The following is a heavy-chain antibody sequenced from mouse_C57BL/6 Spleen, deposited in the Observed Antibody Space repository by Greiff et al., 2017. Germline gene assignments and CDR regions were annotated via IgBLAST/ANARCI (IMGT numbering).Heavy chain of an antibody. CDR2: IRNKANGYTT. V-gene: IGHV7-3*01. Sequence: EVQLVESGGGLVQSGGSLSLSCAASGFTFTDYYMSWVRQPPGKALEWLGFIRNKANGYTTEYSASVKGRFTISRDKSQSILYLQMNTLRAEDSATYYCARSTSSGYFDVWGTGTTVTVSS. J-gene: IGHJ1*03. D-gene: IGHD1-1*01. CDR1: GFTFTDYY. CDR3: ARSTSSGYFDV.